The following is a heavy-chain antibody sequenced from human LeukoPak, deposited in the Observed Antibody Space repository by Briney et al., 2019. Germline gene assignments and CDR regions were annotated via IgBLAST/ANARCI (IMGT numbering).Heavy chain of an antibody. J-gene: IGHJ4*02. CDR3: AMLASQYLTSWFDY. CDR1: GFTFSSYW. V-gene: IGHV3-74*01. D-gene: IGHD2/OR15-2a*01. Sequence: GGSLRLSCAASGFTFSSYWMHWVRQAPGKGLVWVSRINTDGSSTSYADSVKGRFTISRDNAKNTLYLQMNSLRAEDTAVYYCAMLASQYLTSWFDYWGQGTLVTVSS. CDR2: INTDGSST.